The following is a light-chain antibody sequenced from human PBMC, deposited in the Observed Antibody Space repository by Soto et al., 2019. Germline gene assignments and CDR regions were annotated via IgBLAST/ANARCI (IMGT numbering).Light chain of an antibody. CDR1: SSDIGSYNL. V-gene: IGLV2-23*02. CDR2: EVS. J-gene: IGLJ2*01. CDR3: CSYAGSSIVI. Sequence: QSALTQPRSVSGSPGQSVTISCTGASSDIGSYNLVSWYQQHPGKAPKLMIYEVSKRPSGVSNRFSGSKSGNTASLTISGLQAEDEADYYCCSYAGSSIVIFGGGTQLTVL.